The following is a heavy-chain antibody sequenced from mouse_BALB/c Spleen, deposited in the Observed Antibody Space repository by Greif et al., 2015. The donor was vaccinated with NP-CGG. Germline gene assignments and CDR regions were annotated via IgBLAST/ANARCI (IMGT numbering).Heavy chain of an antibody. CDR2: ISDGGSYT. J-gene: IGHJ1*01. CDR1: GFTFSDYY. D-gene: IGHD1-2*01. Sequence: EVKLVESGGGLVKPGGSLKLSCAASGFTFSDYYMYWVRQTPEKRLEWVATISDGGSYTYYPDSVKGRFTISRDNAKNNLYLQMSSLKSEDTAMYYCARGYGPYFDVWGAGATVTVSS. CDR3: ARGYGPYFDV. V-gene: IGHV5-4*02.